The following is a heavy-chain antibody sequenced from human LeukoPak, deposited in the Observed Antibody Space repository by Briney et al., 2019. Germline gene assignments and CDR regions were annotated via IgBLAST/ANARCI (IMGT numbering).Heavy chain of an antibody. J-gene: IGHJ4*02. CDR1: GGSINSSHW. D-gene: IGHD2-15*01. CDR3: ARDGGGSDC. V-gene: IGHV4-4*02. Sequence: SGTLSLTCAVSGGSINSSHWWSWVRQPPGKGLEWIGQIYHSGSTDYNPSLKSRVTISLDKSNNQFSLKLSSVSAADTAVYYCARDGGGSDCWGQGTQVTVSS. CDR2: IYHSGST.